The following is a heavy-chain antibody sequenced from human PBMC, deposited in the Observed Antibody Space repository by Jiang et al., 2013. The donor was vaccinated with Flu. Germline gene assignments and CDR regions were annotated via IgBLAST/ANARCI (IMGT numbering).Heavy chain of an antibody. V-gene: IGHV1-69*01. J-gene: IGHJ5*02. CDR3: ARFDMDTVIRFDP. D-gene: IGHD5-18*01. CDR2: A. Sequence: ANYAQKFQGRVTITADESTSTAYMELSSLRSEDTAVYYCARFDMDTVIRFDPWGQGTLVTVSS.